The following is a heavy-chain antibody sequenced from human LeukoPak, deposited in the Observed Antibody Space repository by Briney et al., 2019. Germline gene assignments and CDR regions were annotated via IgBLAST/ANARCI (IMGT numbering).Heavy chain of an antibody. D-gene: IGHD5-24*01. J-gene: IGHJ4*02. CDR3: AKGEMATIDY. V-gene: IGHV1-2*04. CDR1: GYTFTGYY. Sequence: ASVKVSCKASGYTFTGYYMHWVRQAPGQGLEWMGWINPNSGGTNYAQKFQGWVTMTRDTSISTAYMELSSLRSEDTAVYYCAKGEMATIDYWGQGTLVTVSS. CDR2: INPNSGGT.